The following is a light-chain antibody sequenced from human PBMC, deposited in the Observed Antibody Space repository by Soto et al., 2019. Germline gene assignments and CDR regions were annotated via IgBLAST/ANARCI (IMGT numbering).Light chain of an antibody. V-gene: IGLV2-14*01. CDR2: EVS. CDR3: SSYTGSNIRYV. CDR1: SNDVGGYNY. J-gene: IGLJ1*01. Sequence: QSVLAQPASVSGSPGQSITMSCTGTSNDVGGYNYVSWYQHHPGKAPKLMIYEVSDRPSGVSNRFSGSKSGNTASLTISGLQAEDEADYYCSSYTGSNIRYVFGTGTKVTVL.